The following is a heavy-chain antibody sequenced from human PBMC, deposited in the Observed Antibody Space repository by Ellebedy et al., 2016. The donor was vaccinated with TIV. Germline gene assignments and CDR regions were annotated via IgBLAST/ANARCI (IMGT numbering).Heavy chain of an antibody. Sequence: AASVKVSCKASGYTFTSYGISWVRQAPGQGLEWMGWISAYNGNTNYAQKLQGRVAMTTDTSTSTAYMELRSLRSDDTAVYYCAREGINMVRGEKTRELSDDYYFDYWGQGTLVTVSS. CDR2: ISAYNGNT. D-gene: IGHD3-10*01. J-gene: IGHJ4*02. CDR1: GYTFTSYG. CDR3: AREGINMVRGEKTRELSDDYYFDY. V-gene: IGHV1-18*01.